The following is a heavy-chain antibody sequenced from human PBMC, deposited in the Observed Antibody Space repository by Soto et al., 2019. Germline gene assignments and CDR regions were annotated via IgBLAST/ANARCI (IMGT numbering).Heavy chain of an antibody. CDR1: GGTFSSYA. CDR2: IIPIFGTA. V-gene: IGHV1-69*01. J-gene: IGHJ2*01. Sequence: QVQLVQSGAEVKKPGSSVKVSCKASGGTFSSYAISWVRQAPGQGLEWMGGIIPIFGTANYAQKFQGRVTITADESTSKAYMELSSLRSEDTAVYYCARYGACSSTSCYAGWYFDLWGRGTLVTVSS. CDR3: ARYGACSSTSCYAGWYFDL. D-gene: IGHD2-2*01.